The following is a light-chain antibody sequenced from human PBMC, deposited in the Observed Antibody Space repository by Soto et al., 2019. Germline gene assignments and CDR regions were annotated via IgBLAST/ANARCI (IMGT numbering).Light chain of an antibody. CDR3: LQDHNYPRT. J-gene: IGKJ1*01. CDR1: EDIRKE. Sequence: AIQMTQSPSSLSASVGDRVTITCRASEDIRKELSWHQQKPGKAPNVLIYGASSSQSGVPSRFSGSGSGTDFTLTISSLQPEDFATYYCLQDHNYPRTFGQGTKVEVK. V-gene: IGKV1-6*01. CDR2: GAS.